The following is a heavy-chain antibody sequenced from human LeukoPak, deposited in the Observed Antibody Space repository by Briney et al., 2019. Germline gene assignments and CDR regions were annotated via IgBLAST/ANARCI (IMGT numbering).Heavy chain of an antibody. CDR1: GFTFSSYE. CDR3: ARDLDGGDLDY. V-gene: IGHV3-48*03. J-gene: IGHJ4*02. CDR2: ISSRGSTI. Sequence: PGESLRLSCAASGFTFSSYEMNWVRQAPGKGREWVSYISSRGSTINYADSVKGRFTISRDNAKNSLYLQMNSLRAEDTAVYYCARDLDGGDLDYWGQGTLVTVSS. D-gene: IGHD2-21*02.